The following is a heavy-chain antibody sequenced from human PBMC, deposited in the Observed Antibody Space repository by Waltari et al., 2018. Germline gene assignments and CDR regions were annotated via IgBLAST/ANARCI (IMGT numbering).Heavy chain of an antibody. CDR2: IKEDGSEK. Sequence: EVQLVESGGGLVQPGGSLRLSCAASGFTFNTYWMTWVRQVPGKGLEWVANIKEDGSEKYYVDFVKGRFTISRDNAKNALYLQMNSLRAEDTAVYYCARDSFPFYDSSGYYPDYWGPGTLVTVSS. J-gene: IGHJ4*02. D-gene: IGHD3-22*01. CDR1: GFTFNTYW. V-gene: IGHV3-7*01. CDR3: ARDSFPFYDSSGYYPDY.